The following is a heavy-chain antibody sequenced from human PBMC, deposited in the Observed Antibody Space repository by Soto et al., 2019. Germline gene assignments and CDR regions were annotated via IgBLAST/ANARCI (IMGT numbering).Heavy chain of an antibody. CDR1: GFTFNNYS. Sequence: PGGSLRLSCAASGFTFNNYSMNWVRQAPGKGLEWVSSISSSSSYIYYADSVKGRFTISRDNAKNSLYLQMNSLRAEDTAVYNCASWREQNWFDPWGQGPLVTVSS. CDR2: ISSSSSYI. V-gene: IGHV3-21*01. D-gene: IGHD1-26*01. J-gene: IGHJ5*02. CDR3: ASWREQNWFDP.